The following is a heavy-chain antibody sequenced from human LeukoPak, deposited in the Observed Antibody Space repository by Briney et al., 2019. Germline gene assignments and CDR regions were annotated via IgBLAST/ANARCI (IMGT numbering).Heavy chain of an antibody. CDR1: GYTFTSYG. CDR3: ARDLGTVTPGDWSDP. Sequence: ASVTVSCKASGYTFTSYGISWVRQAPGQGLEWMGWISAYNGNTNYAQKLQGRVTMTTDTSTSTAYMELRSLRSDDTAVYYCARDLGTVTPGDWSDPWGQGTLVTVSS. V-gene: IGHV1-18*01. CDR2: ISAYNGNT. D-gene: IGHD4-17*01. J-gene: IGHJ5*02.